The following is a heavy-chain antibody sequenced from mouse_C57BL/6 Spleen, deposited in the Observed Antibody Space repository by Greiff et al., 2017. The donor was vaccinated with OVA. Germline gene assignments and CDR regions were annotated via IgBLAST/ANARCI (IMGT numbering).Heavy chain of an antibody. CDR3: ATRGYYYAMDY. Sequence: EVQLQQSGPELVKPGASVKISCKASGYTFTDYYMNWVKQSHGKSLEWIGDINPNNGGTSYNQKFKGKATLTVDKSSSTAYMELRSLTSEDSAVYYCATRGYYYAMDYWGQGTAVTVSS. CDR1: GYTFTDYY. J-gene: IGHJ4*01. CDR2: INPNNGGT. V-gene: IGHV1-26*01.